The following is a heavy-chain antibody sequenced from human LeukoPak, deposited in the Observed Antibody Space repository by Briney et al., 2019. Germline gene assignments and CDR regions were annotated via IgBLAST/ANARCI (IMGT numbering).Heavy chain of an antibody. D-gene: IGHD3-22*01. V-gene: IGHV4-59*08. J-gene: IGHJ3*02. CDR1: GGSISSYY. CDR2: IYYSGST. CDR3: ARWYYYDSSGYHYDAFDI. Sequence: SETLSLTCTVSGGSISSYYWSWIRQPPGKGLEWIGYIYYSGSTNYNPSLKSRVTISVDTSKNQFSLKLSSVTAADTAVYYCARWYYYDSSGYHYDAFDIWGQGTMVTVSS.